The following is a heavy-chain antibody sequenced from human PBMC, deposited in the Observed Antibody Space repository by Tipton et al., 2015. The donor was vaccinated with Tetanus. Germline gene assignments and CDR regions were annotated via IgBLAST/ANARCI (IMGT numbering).Heavy chain of an antibody. Sequence: GSLRLSCEASGLTFSAYWMSWVRQAPGKGLDWVANIKLDGSETYYVDSVKGRFTISRDNAQNSLFLQMNSLRAEDTAVYYCERDFGYGNGCSCYSPFDYWGQGTLVTVSS. CDR1: GLTFSAYW. J-gene: IGHJ4*02. D-gene: IGHD2-15*01. CDR2: IKLDGSET. CDR3: ERDFGYGNGCSCYSPFDY. V-gene: IGHV3-7*01.